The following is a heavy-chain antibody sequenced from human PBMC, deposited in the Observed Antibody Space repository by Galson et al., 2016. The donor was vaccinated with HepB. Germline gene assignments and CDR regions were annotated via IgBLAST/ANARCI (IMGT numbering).Heavy chain of an antibody. CDR1: GGSITSTHW. J-gene: IGHJ4*02. Sequence: EPLSLTCAVSGGSITSTHWWSWVRQPPGKGLEWIGQIYHSGTTNYNPSLKSRVTISVDKSNNQFSLKLSSVTAADTAVYYCARDRFWGIALGGVGYFDCWGQGALVTVSS. V-gene: IGHV4-4*02. CDR2: IYHSGTT. CDR3: ARDRFWGIALGGVGYFDC. D-gene: IGHD3-16*01.